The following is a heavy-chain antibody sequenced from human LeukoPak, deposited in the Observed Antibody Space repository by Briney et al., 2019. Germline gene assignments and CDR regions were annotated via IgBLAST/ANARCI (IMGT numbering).Heavy chain of an antibody. CDR3: ARVREDYGNYPLEGAFDI. CDR2: IIPIFGTA. CDR1: RGTFSSYA. D-gene: IGHD4-11*01. Sequence: SVKVSCKASRGTFSSYAISWVRQAPGQGLEWMGGIIPIFGTANYAQKFQGRVTITADKSTSTAYMELSRLRSDDTAAYYCARVREDYGNYPLEGAFDIWGQGTMVTVSS. V-gene: IGHV1-69*06. J-gene: IGHJ3*02.